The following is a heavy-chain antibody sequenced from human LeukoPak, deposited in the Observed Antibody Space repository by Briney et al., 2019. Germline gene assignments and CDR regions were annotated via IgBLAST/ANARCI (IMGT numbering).Heavy chain of an antibody. CDR2: IYHSGST. J-gene: IGHJ4*02. V-gene: IGHV4-38-2*01. D-gene: IGHD4-23*01. Sequence: SETLSLXCAVSGYSISSGYYWGWIQQPPGKGLAWIGSIYHSGSTYYNPSLKSRVTISVDTSKNQFSLKLSSVTAADTAVYYCASTPDYGGNSGIDYWGQGTLVTVSS. CDR1: GYSISSGYY. CDR3: ASTPDYGGNSGIDY.